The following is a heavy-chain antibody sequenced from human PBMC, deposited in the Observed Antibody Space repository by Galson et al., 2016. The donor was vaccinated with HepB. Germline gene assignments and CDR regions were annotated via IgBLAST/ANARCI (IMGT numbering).Heavy chain of an antibody. Sequence: SLRLSCAASGFTFSSYGMHWVRQAPGKGLEWVALVSYDVKNTYYGHSVKGRFTISRDNSKNTLYLQMSSLRTEDTAVYYCAKGELYEDTWGQGSLVTVSS. V-gene: IGHV3-30*18. CDR3: AKGELYEDT. CDR2: VSYDVKNT. CDR1: GFTFSSYG. D-gene: IGHD3-10*01. J-gene: IGHJ5*02.